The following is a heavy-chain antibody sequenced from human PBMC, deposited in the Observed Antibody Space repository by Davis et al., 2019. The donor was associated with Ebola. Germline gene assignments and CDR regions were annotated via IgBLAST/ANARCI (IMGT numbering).Heavy chain of an antibody. CDR1: GYTFTGYY. V-gene: IGHV1-2*06. Sequence: ASVKVSCKASGYTFTGYYMHWVRQAPGQGLEWMGRINPNSGGTNYAQKLQGRVTMTTDTSTSTAYMELRSLRSDDTAVYYCARSMGYCWFDPWGQGTLVTVSS. CDR3: ARSMGYCWFDP. J-gene: IGHJ5*02. CDR2: INPNSGGT. D-gene: IGHD5-18*01.